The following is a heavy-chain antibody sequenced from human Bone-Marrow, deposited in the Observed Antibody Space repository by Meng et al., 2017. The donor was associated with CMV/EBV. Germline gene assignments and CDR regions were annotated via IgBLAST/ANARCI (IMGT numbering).Heavy chain of an antibody. Sequence: TFTSYGISWVRQAPGQGLEWMGWISAYNGNTNYAQKLQGRVTMTTDTSTSTAYMELRSLRSDDTAVYYCARSGDPVFQMVDYGDYVGYWGQGTLVTVSS. J-gene: IGHJ4*02. CDR3: ARSGDPVFQMVDYGDYVGY. D-gene: IGHD4-17*01. CDR2: ISAYNGNT. V-gene: IGHV1-18*01. CDR1: TFTSYG.